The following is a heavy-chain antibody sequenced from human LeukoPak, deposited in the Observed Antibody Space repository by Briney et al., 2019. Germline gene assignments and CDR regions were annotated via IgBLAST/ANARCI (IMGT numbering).Heavy chain of an antibody. Sequence: PGGSLRLSCAASGLTFSSYWMHWVRQAPGKGLEWVSVISGSGGRTYYADSVKGRFTISRDNSKNTLYLQMNSLRAEDTAVYYCAKELYYDSSGYPSAFDYWGQGTLVTVSS. CDR3: AKELYYDSSGYPSAFDY. CDR2: ISGSGGRT. J-gene: IGHJ4*02. CDR1: GLTFSSYW. D-gene: IGHD3-22*01. V-gene: IGHV3-23*01.